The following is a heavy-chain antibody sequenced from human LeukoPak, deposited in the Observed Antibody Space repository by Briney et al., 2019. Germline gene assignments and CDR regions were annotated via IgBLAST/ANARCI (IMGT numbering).Heavy chain of an antibody. V-gene: IGHV1-18*01. J-gene: IGHJ5*02. CDR3: ARVSYYDSSGYPT. CDR1: GYTFTTYG. CDR2: ISAYNGNT. D-gene: IGHD3-22*01. Sequence: ASVKVSCKASGYTFTTYGISWVRQAPGQGLEWMGWISAYNGNTNYAQKFQGRVTITADESTSTAYMELSSLRSEDTAVYYCARVSYYDSSGYPTWGQGTLVTVSS.